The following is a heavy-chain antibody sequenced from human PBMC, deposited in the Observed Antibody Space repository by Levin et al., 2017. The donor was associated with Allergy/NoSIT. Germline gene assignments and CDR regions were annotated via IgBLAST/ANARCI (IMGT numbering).Heavy chain of an antibody. J-gene: IGHJ6*02. CDR3: ASRPGTSDGMGV. V-gene: IGHV3-74*03. Sequence: GESLKISCAASGFAFSSYWMHWVRQAPGKGLVWVSRINSDGSTTTYADSVKGRFTISRNNAKNTLYLQMNSLRAEDTAVYYCASRPGTSDGMGVWGQGTTVTVSS. CDR1: GFAFSSYW. CDR2: INSDGSTT. D-gene: IGHD2-2*01.